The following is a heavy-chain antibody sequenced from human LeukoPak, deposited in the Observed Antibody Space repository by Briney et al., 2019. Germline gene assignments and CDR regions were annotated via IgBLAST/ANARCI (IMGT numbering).Heavy chain of an antibody. J-gene: IGHJ4*02. CDR1: GFTFSDYS. V-gene: IGHV3-7*05. D-gene: IGHD1-26*01. Sequence: GGSLRLACAASGFTFSDYSMNWVRQAPGKGLEWVASIKQDGSEKYYVDSVKGRFTISRDNAKNSLYLQMNSLRAEDTAVYYCARDGTSIVGSLDYWGQGTLVTVSS. CDR3: ARDGTSIVGSLDY. CDR2: IKQDGSEK.